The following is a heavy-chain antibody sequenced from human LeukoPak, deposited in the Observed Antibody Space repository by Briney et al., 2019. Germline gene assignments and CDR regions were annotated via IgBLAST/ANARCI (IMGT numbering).Heavy chain of an antibody. V-gene: IGHV4-34*01. Sequence: PSETLSLTCAVYGGSFSGYYWSWIRQPPGKGLEWIGEINHSGSTNYNPSLKRRVTISLDTSKNQFSLQLSSVTAADTAVYYCARAPPVVVPAASFYYYYMDVWGKGTTVTVSS. D-gene: IGHD2-2*01. J-gene: IGHJ6*03. CDR2: INHSGST. CDR1: GGSFSGYY. CDR3: ARAPPVVVPAASFYYYYMDV.